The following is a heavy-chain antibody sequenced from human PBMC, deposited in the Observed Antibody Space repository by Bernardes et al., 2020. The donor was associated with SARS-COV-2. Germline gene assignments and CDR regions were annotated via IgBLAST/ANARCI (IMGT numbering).Heavy chain of an antibody. CDR2: IAGDGTSV. CDR1: GITFKTLW. J-gene: IGHJ4*02. Sequence: VGSLRLSCGASGITFKTLWMHWVRQAPGGGLVWVARIAGDGTSVTYADSVKGRFTISRDNAKNTLYLQMNSLRAEDTAVYYCAGTSVTCCDYWGQGSLVTVSS. V-gene: IGHV3-74*03. CDR3: AGTSVTCCDY.